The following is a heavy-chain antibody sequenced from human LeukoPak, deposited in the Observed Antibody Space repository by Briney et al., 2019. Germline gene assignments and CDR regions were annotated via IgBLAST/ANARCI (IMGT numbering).Heavy chain of an antibody. D-gene: IGHD5-24*01. CDR3: ASQGNVEMATISGGGLPFLDY. V-gene: IGHV4-39*01. Sequence: SETLSLTCTVSGGSISSSSYYWGWIRQPPGKGLEWIGSIYYSGSTYYNPSLKSRVTISVDTSKNQFSLKLSSVTAADTAVYYCASQGNVEMATISGGGLPFLDYWGQGTLVTVSS. CDR1: GGSISSSSYY. J-gene: IGHJ4*02. CDR2: IYYSGST.